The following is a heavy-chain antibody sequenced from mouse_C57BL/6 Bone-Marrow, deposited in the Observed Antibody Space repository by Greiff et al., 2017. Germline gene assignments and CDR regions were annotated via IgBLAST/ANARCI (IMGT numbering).Heavy chain of an antibody. J-gene: IGHJ4*01. CDR3: ASLLRHYYAMDY. Sequence: EVKLEESGPGLVKPSQSLSLTCSVTGYSITSGYYWNWIRQFPGNKLEWMGYISYDGSNNYNPSLKNRISITRDTSKNQFFLKLNSVTTEDTATYYCASLLRHYYAMDYWGQGTSVTVSS. V-gene: IGHV3-6*01. D-gene: IGHD1-2*01. CDR2: ISYDGSN. CDR1: GYSITSGYY.